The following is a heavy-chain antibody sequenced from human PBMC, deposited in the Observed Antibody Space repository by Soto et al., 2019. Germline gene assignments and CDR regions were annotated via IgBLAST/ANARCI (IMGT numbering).Heavy chain of an antibody. V-gene: IGHV3-9*01. CDR2: ISWDSTTV. D-gene: IGHD1-1*01. CDR1: GFTLDNCA. Sequence: GGSLRLSCSAYGFTLDNCAMPWVRQAPGKGLEWVSGISWDSTTVGYADSVKGRFTISRDDAKNSLYLQMNSLRREDTALYYCVQGRYPTMATPLDHWGQGTLVTVSS. CDR3: VQGRYPTMATPLDH. J-gene: IGHJ5*02.